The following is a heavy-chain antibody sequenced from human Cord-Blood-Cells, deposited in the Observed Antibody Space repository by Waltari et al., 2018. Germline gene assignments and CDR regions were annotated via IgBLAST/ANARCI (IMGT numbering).Heavy chain of an antibody. J-gene: IGHJ3*02. V-gene: IGHV4-34*01. CDR1: GGSFSGYY. CDR2: INHSGST. Sequence: QVQLQQWGAGLLKPSETLSLTCAVYGGSFSGYYWSWIRQPPGKGLEWIGEINHSGSTNYNPSLKSRVTISVDTSKNQFSLKLSSVTAADTAVYYCARGWPYSSSKDDAFDIWGQGTMVTVSS. D-gene: IGHD6-6*01. CDR3: ARGWPYSSSKDDAFDI.